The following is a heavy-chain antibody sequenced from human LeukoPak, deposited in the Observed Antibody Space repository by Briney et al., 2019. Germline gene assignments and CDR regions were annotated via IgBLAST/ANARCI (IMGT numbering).Heavy chain of an antibody. CDR2: INGGGDDT. CDR1: GFTFNNYA. D-gene: IGHD3-3*01. Sequence: GGSLRLSCAASGFTFNNYAMSWVRQAPGEGLEWVSAINGGGDDTKYADSVKGRFTTSRDNSKNTLSLQMNSLRVEDTALYYCAKSDCGSYGCKLLNYWGQGPLVTVSS. V-gene: IGHV3-23*01. CDR3: AKSDCGSYGCKLLNY. J-gene: IGHJ4*02.